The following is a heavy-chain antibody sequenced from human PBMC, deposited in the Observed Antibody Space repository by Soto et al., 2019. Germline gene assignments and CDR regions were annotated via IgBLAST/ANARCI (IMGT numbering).Heavy chain of an antibody. CDR1: GLTFSSYE. J-gene: IGHJ4*02. CDR2: ISSSGSTK. CDR3: ARDSPLVTSHAPDYFDY. V-gene: IGHV3-48*03. Sequence: GGSLRLSCAASGLTFSSYEMNWVRQAPGKGLEWVSYISSSGSTKYYADSVKGRFTISRDNAKNSLYLQMNSLRAEDTAIYYCARDSPLVTSHAPDYFDYWGQGTLVTVSS. D-gene: IGHD2-21*02.